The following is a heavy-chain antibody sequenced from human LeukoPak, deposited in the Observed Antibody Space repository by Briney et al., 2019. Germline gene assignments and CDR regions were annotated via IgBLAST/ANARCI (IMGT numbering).Heavy chain of an antibody. CDR2: IYYSGST. CDR3: ARRYYYDSSGYSSFDY. J-gene: IGHJ4*02. V-gene: IGHV4-61*01. CDR1: GGSVSSGSYY. D-gene: IGHD3-22*01. Sequence: SETLSLTCTVSGGSVSSGSYYWSWIRQPPGKGLEWIGHIYYSGSTNYNPSLKSRVTISVDTSKNQFSLKLSSVTAADTAVYYCARRYYYDSSGYSSFDYWGQGTLVTVSS.